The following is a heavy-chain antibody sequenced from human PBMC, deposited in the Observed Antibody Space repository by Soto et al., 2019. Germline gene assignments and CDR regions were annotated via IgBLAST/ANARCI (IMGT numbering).Heavy chain of an antibody. Sequence: QVQLVESGGGVVQPGRSLRLSCAASGFTFSTYAMHWVRQAPGKGLVWVTIIWYDGSNKNYADSVKGRFTISRDNSKNTVYLQMNSLRVEDTAVYYCARDSGGDYHNYYMDVWGKGTTVTVSS. D-gene: IGHD4-17*01. CDR1: GFTFSTYA. CDR2: IWYDGSNK. CDR3: ARDSGGDYHNYYMDV. V-gene: IGHV3-33*01. J-gene: IGHJ6*03.